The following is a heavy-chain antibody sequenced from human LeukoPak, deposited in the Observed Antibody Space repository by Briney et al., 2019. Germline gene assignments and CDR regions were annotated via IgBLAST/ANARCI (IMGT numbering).Heavy chain of an antibody. CDR1: GGSIRSYY. V-gene: IGHV4-59*01. D-gene: IGHD3-22*01. CDR3: ARGPQSAYYDSSGLNY. Sequence: SETLSLTCTVSGGSIRSYYWTWIRQPPGKGLEWIGYIYYSGCTNYNPSLKSRVTISVDTSKNQFSLKLSSVTAADTAVYYCARGPQSAYYDSSGLNYWGQGTLVTVSS. CDR2: IYYSGCT. J-gene: IGHJ4*02.